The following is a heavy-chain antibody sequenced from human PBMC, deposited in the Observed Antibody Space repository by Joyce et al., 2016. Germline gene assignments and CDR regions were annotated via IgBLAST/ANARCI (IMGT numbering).Heavy chain of an antibody. D-gene: IGHD2-15*01. V-gene: IGHV1-2*06. CDR2: IKPNSGGT. CDR3: ARVLVGDCSGGSCYFDY. Sequence: QVQLVQSGAEVKKPGASVKVSCKASGYTFTGYYMHWVRQAPGQGLEWMGRIKPNSGGTNFAQKFQGRVTMTRDTSISTAYMELSRLRSDDTAVYYCARVLVGDCSGGSCYFDYWGQGSLVTVSS. CDR1: GYTFTGYY. J-gene: IGHJ4*02.